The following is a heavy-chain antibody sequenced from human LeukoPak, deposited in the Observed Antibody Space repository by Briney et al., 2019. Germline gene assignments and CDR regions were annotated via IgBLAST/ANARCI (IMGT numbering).Heavy chain of an antibody. CDR1: GFTFSSYA. J-gene: IGHJ4*02. CDR2: ISYDGSNK. CDR3: ARGEYSSGWYKGGRFDY. Sequence: GGSLRLYCAASGFTFSSYAMHWVRQAPGKGLEWVAVISYDGSNKYYADSVKGRFTISRDNSKNTLYLQMNSLRAEDTAVYYCARGEYSSGWYKGGRFDYWGQGTLVTVSS. V-gene: IGHV3-30*04. D-gene: IGHD6-19*01.